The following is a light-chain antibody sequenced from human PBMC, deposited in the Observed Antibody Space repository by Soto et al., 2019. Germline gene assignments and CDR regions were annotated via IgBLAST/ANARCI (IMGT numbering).Light chain of an antibody. J-gene: IGLJ3*02. CDR2: STN. CDR1: SSNIGRNT. CDR3: SAWDDSLAGSVV. V-gene: IGLV1-44*01. Sequence: QSVLTQPPSASGTPGQRVTISCSGSSSNIGRNTVNWYQQLPGTAPKLLIYSTNQRPSGVPDRFSGSKSGTSASLAISGLQSEDEADYYCSAWDDSLAGSVVFGGGTKLTVL.